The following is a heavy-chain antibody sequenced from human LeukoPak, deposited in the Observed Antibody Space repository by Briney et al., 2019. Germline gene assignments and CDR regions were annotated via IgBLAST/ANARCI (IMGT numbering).Heavy chain of an antibody. CDR3: AKGHCSGGSCYVLDS. CDR2: ISWDGGAT. Sequence: TGGSLRLSCAASGFTFDDYAMHWVRQAPGKGLEWVSLISWDGGATYYADSVKGRFTISRDNSKSSVYLQLNSLRSGDTALYYCAKGHCSGGSCYVLDSWGQGTLVTVSS. J-gene: IGHJ4*02. CDR1: GFTFDDYA. D-gene: IGHD2-15*01. V-gene: IGHV3-43D*04.